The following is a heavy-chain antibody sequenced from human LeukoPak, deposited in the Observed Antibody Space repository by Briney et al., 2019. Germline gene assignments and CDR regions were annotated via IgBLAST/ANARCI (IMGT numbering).Heavy chain of an antibody. CDR2: IYTSGIT. CDR3: AREAPPPYYYGSGSYLFDY. CDR1: GGSISSGSYY. V-gene: IGHV4-61*02. Sequence: SQTLSLTCTVSGGSISSGSYYWSWIRQPPGKRLEWTGRIYTSGITNYNPSLKSRVTISVDTSKNQFSLKLSSVTAADTAVYYCAREAPPPYYYGSGSYLFDYWGQGTLVTVSS. D-gene: IGHD3-10*01. J-gene: IGHJ4*02.